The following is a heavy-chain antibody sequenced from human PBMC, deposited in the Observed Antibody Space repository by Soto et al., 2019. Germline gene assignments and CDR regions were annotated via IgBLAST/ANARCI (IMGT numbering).Heavy chain of an antibody. CDR3: ARDRWFGEQGPDYYYMDV. Sequence: ASVKVSCKASGYTFTSYYMHWVRQAPGQGLEWMGIINPSGGSTSYAQKFQGRVTMTRDTSTSTVYMELSSLRSEDTAVYYCARDRWFGEQGPDYYYMDVWGKGTTVTVSS. CDR2: INPSGGST. J-gene: IGHJ6*03. CDR1: GYTFTSYY. V-gene: IGHV1-46*01. D-gene: IGHD3-10*01.